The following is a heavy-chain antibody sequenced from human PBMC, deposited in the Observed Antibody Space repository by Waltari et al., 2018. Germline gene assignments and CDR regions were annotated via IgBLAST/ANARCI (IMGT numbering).Heavy chain of an antibody. D-gene: IGHD1-26*01. CDR1: GFSFRSYS. Sequence: EVQLVESGGGLVKPGGSLRLSCAASGFSFRSYSMGWVRQAPGKGRQWVSTISSTSRYRYDTDSLRGRFAISRDNARDSLYLQMNSLRAEDTAVYYCARDPGSGRYFDYWGQGTLVTVSS. J-gene: IGHJ4*02. CDR3: ARDPGSGRYFDY. V-gene: IGHV3-21*02. CDR2: ISSTSRYR.